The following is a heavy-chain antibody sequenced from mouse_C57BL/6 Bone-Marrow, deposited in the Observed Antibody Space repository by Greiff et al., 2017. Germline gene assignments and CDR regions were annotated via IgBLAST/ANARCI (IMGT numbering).Heavy chain of an antibody. V-gene: IGHV5-9-1*02. CDR2: ISSGGDYI. J-gene: IGHJ2*01. Sequence: EVQGVESGEGLVKPGGSLKLSCAASGFTFSSYAMSWVRQTPEKRLEWVAYISSGGDYIYYADTVKGRFTISRDNARNTVYLQMSSLKSEDTAMYYCTRDRDTTVVTHFGYWGQGTTLTVSS. CDR3: TRDRDTTVVTHFGY. CDR1: GFTFSSYA. D-gene: IGHD1-1*01.